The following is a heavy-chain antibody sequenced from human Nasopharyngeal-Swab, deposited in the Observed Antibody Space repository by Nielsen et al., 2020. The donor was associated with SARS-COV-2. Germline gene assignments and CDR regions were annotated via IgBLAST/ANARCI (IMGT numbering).Heavy chain of an antibody. CDR1: GYSFTSYW. Sequence: KVSCKGSGYSFTSYWIGWVRQMPGKGREWMGIIYPGDSDTRYSPSFQGQVTISADKSISTAYLQWSSLKASDTAMYYCARFRIGLYPDSFDYCGQGTLVTVSS. CDR3: ARFRIGLYPDSFDY. V-gene: IGHV5-51*01. J-gene: IGHJ4*02. CDR2: IYPGDSDT. D-gene: IGHD6-19*01.